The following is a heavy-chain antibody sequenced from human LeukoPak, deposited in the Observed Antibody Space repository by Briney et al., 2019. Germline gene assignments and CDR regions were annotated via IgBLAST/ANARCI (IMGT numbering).Heavy chain of an antibody. CDR1: RFTFSSYA. V-gene: IGHV3-23*01. CDR3: TTGIAGYYGSSS. CDR2: ISSSGGNT. Sequence: GGSLRLACAASRFTFSSYAMSWVRQAPGWGLQWVSTISSSGGNTYYADSVKGRFTISRDNSKNTLYLQMNSLRVEDTAVYYCTTGIAGYYGSSSWGQGTLVTVSS. J-gene: IGHJ4*02. D-gene: IGHD6-13*01.